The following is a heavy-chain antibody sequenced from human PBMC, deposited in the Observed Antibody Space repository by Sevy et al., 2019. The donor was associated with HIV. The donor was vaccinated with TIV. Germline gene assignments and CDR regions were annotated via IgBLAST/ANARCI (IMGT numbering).Heavy chain of an antibody. D-gene: IGHD3-16*01. V-gene: IGHV3-23*01. CDR1: GFTFSSSA. J-gene: IGHJ6*02. Sequence: GESLKISCAASGFTFSSSAMSWVRQAPGKGLEWVSAISGSGGSTYYADSVKGRFTISRDNSKNTLYLQMNSLRAEDTAVYYCASAKRLGSLGMDVWGQGTTVTVSS. CDR2: ISGSGGST. CDR3: ASAKRLGSLGMDV.